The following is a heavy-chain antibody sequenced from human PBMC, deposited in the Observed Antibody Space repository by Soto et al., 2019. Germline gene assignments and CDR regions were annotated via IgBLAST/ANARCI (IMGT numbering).Heavy chain of an antibody. D-gene: IGHD6-19*01. V-gene: IGHV3-7*03. Sequence: GGSLRLSCAASGFTFSSYWMSWVRQAPGKGLEWVANIRQDGSEKYYVDSVKGRFTISRDNAKNSLYLQMNSLRAEDTAVYYCARYKWLGTPRAFDIWGQGTMVTVSS. CDR3: ARYKWLGTPRAFDI. CDR1: GFTFSSYW. CDR2: IRQDGSEK. J-gene: IGHJ3*02.